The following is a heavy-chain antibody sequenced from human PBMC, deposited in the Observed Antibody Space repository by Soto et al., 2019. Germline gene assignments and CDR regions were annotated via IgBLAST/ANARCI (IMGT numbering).Heavy chain of an antibody. CDR2: IIPIFGTA. CDR3: ARAVVGPTPLYPFDI. Sequence: SVKVSCKASGGTFSSYAISWVRQAPGQGLEWMGGIIPIFGTANYAQKFQGRVTITADESTSTAYMELSSLRSEDTAVYYCARAVVGPTPLYPFDIWGQGTMVTVSS. J-gene: IGHJ3*02. D-gene: IGHD1-26*01. CDR1: GGTFSSYA. V-gene: IGHV1-69*13.